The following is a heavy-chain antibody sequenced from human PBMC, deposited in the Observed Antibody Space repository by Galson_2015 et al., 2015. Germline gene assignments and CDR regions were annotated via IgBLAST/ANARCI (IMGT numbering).Heavy chain of an antibody. V-gene: IGHV3-30-3*01. Sequence: SLRLSCAASGFTFSSYAMHWVRPAPGKGLEWVAVISYDGSNKYYADSVKGRFTISRDNSKNTLYLQMNSLRAEDTAVYYCARDRDSSSWYGRGAFDIWGQGTMVTVSS. CDR1: GFTFSSYA. CDR2: ISYDGSNK. J-gene: IGHJ3*02. D-gene: IGHD6-13*01. CDR3: ARDRDSSSWYGRGAFDI.